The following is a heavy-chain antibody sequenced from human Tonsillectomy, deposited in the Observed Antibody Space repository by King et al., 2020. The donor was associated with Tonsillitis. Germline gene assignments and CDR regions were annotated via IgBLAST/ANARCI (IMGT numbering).Heavy chain of an antibody. CDR1: GFTFSGYG. D-gene: IGHD6-19*01. J-gene: IGHJ4*02. CDR3: TRTLIAVVFDY. V-gene: IGHV3-33*05. Sequence: VQLVESGGGVVQPGRSLRLSCAASGFTFSGYGMHWVRQAPGKGLEWVAVISYDGSNKYYADSVKGRFTISRDNSKNTLFLQMNSLRTDDTAVYYCTRTLIAVVFDYWGQGTLVTVSS. CDR2: ISYDGSNK.